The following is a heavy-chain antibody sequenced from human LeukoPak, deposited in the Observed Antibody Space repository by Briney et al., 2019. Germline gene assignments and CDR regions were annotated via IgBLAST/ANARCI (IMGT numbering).Heavy chain of an antibody. CDR3: ARERGRGRDY. CDR1: GYTFTSYS. J-gene: IGHJ4*02. CDR2: INPSGGTT. Sequence: ASVKVSCKASGYTFTSYSIHWVRQAPGQGLEWMGIINPSGGTTTYTQKFQGRVTMTRDMSTSTVYMELSSLRSEDTAVYYCARERGRGRDYWGQGTLVTVSS. V-gene: IGHV1-46*01.